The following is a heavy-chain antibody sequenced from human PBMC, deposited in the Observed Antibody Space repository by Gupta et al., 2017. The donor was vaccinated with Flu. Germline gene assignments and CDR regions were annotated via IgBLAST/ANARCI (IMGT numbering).Heavy chain of an antibody. V-gene: IGHV1-2*02. CDR3: AKVMKASSPTFRFYFDY. Sequence: YLHWVRQATGQGLEWMGWINPKNGSTNDAQKLQRRVTMTRNTSVNTVYMTLTSLKYDETAVYYCAKVMKASSPTFRFYFDYWGKGSLVTVSS. D-gene: IGHD2-21*01. J-gene: IGHJ4*02. CDR2: INPKNGST. CDR1: Y.